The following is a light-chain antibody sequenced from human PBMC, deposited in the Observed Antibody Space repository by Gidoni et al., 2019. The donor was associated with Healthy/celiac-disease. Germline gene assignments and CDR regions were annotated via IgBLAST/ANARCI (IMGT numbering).Light chain of an antibody. CDR2: DAS. CDR1: QSVSSY. J-gene: IGKJ4*01. CDR3: QQRSNWPLT. V-gene: IGKV3-11*01. Sequence: EIVLTQSPATLSLSPGERATLSCRASQSVSSYLAWYQQKPGQAPRLLIYDASNRATGIPARFIGSGSGTDFTLTISSLEPEDFAVYYCQQRSNWPLTFGGXTKVEIK.